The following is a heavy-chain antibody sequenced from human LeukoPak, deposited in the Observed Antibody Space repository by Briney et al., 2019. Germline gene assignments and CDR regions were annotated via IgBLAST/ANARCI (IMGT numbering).Heavy chain of an antibody. V-gene: IGHV4-59*01. J-gene: IGHJ4*02. D-gene: IGHD4-17*01. CDR1: GGSISPYY. Sequence: PSETLSLTCAVSGGSISPYYWMWIRQPPGKGLEWIGYISYSGSTSFNPSLKSRVTISLDTSTNQVPLKLRSVTAADTAVYYCARAGSYRLTTTLWGQGTLVTVSS. CDR2: ISYSGST. CDR3: ARAGSYRLTTTL.